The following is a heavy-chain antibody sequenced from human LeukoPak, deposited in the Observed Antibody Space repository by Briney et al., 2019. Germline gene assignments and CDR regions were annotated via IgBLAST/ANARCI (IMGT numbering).Heavy chain of an antibody. CDR3: AREGGTVVVGRFDY. Sequence: PGGSLRLSCAASGINFRASGMHWVRQAPGMGLEWVTFIQTDGGDKRYAASVAGRFTISRDDSKNTVYLHMNSLGPDDSALYYCAREGGTVVVGRFDYWGQGTLVTVSS. D-gene: IGHD2-2*01. CDR1: GINFRASG. CDR2: IQTDGGDK. J-gene: IGHJ4*02. V-gene: IGHV3-30*02.